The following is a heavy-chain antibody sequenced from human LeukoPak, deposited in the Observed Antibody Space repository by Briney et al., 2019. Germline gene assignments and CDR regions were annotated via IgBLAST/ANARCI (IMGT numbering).Heavy chain of an antibody. CDR2: INPSGGST. CDR3: ARDRYSISSLYDF. CDR1: GYTFTSYY. V-gene: IGHV1-46*01. J-gene: IGHJ4*02. D-gene: IGHD6-6*01. Sequence: GASVKVSCKASGYTFTSYYIHWVRQAPGQGLEWMGIINPSGGSTTYAQKFQGRVTITRDTPTSTVYMVLSSLRSEDTAVYYCARDRYSISSLYDFWGQGTLVTVSS.